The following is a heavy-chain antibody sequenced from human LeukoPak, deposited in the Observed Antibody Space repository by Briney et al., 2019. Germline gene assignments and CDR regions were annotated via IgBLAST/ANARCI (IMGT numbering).Heavy chain of an antibody. D-gene: IGHD2-2*01. V-gene: IGHV3-23*01. CDR2: LSGSGGST. CDR1: GFTFSSCA. CDR3: AKSLFGSATGSGRAFDI. Sequence: PPGGSLRLSCAASGFTFSSCAMSWVRQAPWKGLEWVSALSGSGGSTFYADSVKGRFTISRDNSKSTLYLQMNSLRAEDTALYYCAKSLFGSATGSGRAFDIWGQGTMVTVSS. J-gene: IGHJ3*02.